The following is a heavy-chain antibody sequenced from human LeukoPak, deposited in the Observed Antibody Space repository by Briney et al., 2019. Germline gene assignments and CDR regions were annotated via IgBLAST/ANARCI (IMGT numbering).Heavy chain of an antibody. CDR3: ARGGYSYGDDY. Sequence: SETLSLTCTVSGVSISSGSYYWRWIRQPAGKGLEWIGRIYTSGSTNYNPSLKSRVTISVDTSKNQFSLKLSSVTAADTAVYYCARGGYSYGDDYWGQGTLVTVSS. CDR1: GVSISSGSYY. CDR2: IYTSGST. D-gene: IGHD5-18*01. V-gene: IGHV4-61*02. J-gene: IGHJ4*02.